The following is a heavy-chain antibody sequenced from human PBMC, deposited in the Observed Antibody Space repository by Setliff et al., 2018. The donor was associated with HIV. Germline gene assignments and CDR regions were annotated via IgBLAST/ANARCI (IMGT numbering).Heavy chain of an antibody. CDR1: GYTFTSYF. Sequence: ASVKVSCKASGYTFTSYFLHWVRQAPGQGLEWMGWINTHTGSPTYAQAFTGRFVFSVDTSVSTAYLQISSLKAEDTAVYYCARAKIGPAGDRTYYYGMDVWGQGTTVTVSS. V-gene: IGHV7-4-1*02. J-gene: IGHJ6*02. CDR3: ARAKIGPAGDRTYYYGMDV. CDR2: INTHTGSP. D-gene: IGHD4-17*01.